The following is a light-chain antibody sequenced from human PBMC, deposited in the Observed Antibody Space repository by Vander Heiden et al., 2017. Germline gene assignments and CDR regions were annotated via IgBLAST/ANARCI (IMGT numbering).Light chain of an antibody. CDR1: QSFSSY. Sequence: EIVLTQSPAPLSLSPGQRATLSCRTSQSFSSYLAWYQQKPGQAPRLLIYGASNRAAGIPARFSASASGTDFTLTISSLEPEDFAVYYCQQRNNWPPVTFGQGTRLEIK. J-gene: IGKJ2*01. CDR2: GAS. V-gene: IGKV3-11*01. CDR3: QQRNNWPPVT.